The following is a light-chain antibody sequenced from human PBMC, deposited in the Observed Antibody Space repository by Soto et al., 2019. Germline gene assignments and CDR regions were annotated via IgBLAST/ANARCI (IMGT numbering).Light chain of an antibody. CDR1: LSISNY. Sequence: DIQMTQSPSSLSASVGDRVTITCRASLSISNYLNWYQQKPGKAPKLLIYAASSMQSGVPSRFSGSGSETDFTLTISSLQPDDSATYYCQQSFSPLWTFGHGTKVEV. CDR2: AAS. J-gene: IGKJ1*01. CDR3: QQSFSPLWT. V-gene: IGKV1-39*01.